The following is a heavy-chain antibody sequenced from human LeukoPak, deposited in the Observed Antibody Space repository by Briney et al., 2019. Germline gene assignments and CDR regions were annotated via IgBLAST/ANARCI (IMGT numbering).Heavy chain of an antibody. CDR3: AKGGYCSGGSCYPYYFDY. V-gene: IGHV3-23*01. J-gene: IGHJ4*02. CDR1: GFTFSSYA. CDR2: ISGIGSST. Sequence: GGSLRLSCPASGFTFSSYAMSWVRQAPGKGLEWVSAISGIGSSTYYADSVKGRFTISRDNSKNTLYLQMNSLRAQDTAVYYCAKGGYCSGGSCYPYYFDYWGQGTLVTVSS. D-gene: IGHD2-15*01.